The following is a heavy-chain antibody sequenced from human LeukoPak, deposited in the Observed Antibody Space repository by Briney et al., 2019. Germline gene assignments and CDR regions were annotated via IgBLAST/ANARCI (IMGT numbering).Heavy chain of an antibody. CDR1: GGSISSSSYY. D-gene: IGHD1-1*01. Sequence: PSETLSLTCTVSGGSISSSSYYWGWILQPPGKGLEWIGYVFNSGSTNYNPSLKSRVTISVDTSKNQFSLKLSSLSAADTAVYYCAREGWLERHFGSFDYWGQGTLVTVSS. J-gene: IGHJ4*02. CDR3: AREGWLERHFGSFDY. V-gene: IGHV4-61*01. CDR2: VFNSGST.